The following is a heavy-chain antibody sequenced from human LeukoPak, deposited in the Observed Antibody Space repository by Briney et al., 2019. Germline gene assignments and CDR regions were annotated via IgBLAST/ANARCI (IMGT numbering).Heavy chain of an antibody. CDR3: AMDIVVVPAAGGAFEI. D-gene: IGHD2-2*03. J-gene: IGHJ3*02. CDR1: GFTFSSYS. Sequence: PGGSLRLSCAASGFTFSSYSMNWVRQAPGKGLEWVAAISGSAGSTYYADSVKGRFTISRDNSKNTLYLQMNSLRAEDTAVYYCAMDIVVVPAAGGAFEIWDQGTMVTVSS. CDR2: ISGSAGST. V-gene: IGHV3-23*01.